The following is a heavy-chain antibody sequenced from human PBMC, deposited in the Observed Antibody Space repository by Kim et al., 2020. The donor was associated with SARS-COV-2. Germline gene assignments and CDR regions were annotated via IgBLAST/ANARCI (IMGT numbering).Heavy chain of an antibody. Sequence: ADSVKGRFTISRDNSKNTLYLQMHGLGAEDTAVYYCARDRLSGAVNWFDPWRHGTHVTVSS. V-gene: IGHV3-23*01. CDR3: ARDRLSGAVNWFDP. D-gene: IGHD7-27*01. J-gene: IGHJ5*02.